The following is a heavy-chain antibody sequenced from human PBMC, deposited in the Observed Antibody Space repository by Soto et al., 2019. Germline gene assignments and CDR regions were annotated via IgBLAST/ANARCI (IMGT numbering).Heavy chain of an antibody. D-gene: IGHD1-1*01. J-gene: IGHJ5*02. Sequence: SEPLSLTCTVSVAPISGFYWSWIRKSAGQGPEWIGRIYATGTTDYNPSLKSRVMMSVDTSKKQFSLKLRSVTAADTAVYYCVRDGTKTLRDWFDPWGQGISVTVSS. CDR2: IYATGTT. CDR3: VRDGTKTLRDWFDP. V-gene: IGHV4-4*07. CDR1: VAPISGFY.